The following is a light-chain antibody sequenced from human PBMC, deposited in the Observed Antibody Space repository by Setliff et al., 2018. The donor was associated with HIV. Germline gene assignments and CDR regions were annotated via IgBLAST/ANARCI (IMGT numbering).Light chain of an antibody. V-gene: IGLV2-14*01. CDR1: SSDVGTYNA. CDR2: DVS. CDR3: SSYTSSSTDV. J-gene: IGLJ1*01. Sequence: QSVLAQPASVSGSPGQSLTISCTGTSSDVGTYNAVYWYQQHPGKAPKLMIYDVSTRPSGVSNRFSGSKSGNTASLTISGLQTEDEADYYCSSYTSSSTDVFGTGTKGTVL.